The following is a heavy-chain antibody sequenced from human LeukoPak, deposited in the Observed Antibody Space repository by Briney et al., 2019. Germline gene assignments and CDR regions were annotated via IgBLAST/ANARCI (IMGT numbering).Heavy chain of an antibody. V-gene: IGHV3-23*01. CDR1: GITLSNYG. J-gene: IGHJ4*02. D-gene: IGHD3-10*01. CDR2: ICDSGGRT. CDR3: ATRGVVVRVILVGFHREAYYFDS. Sequence: GGTLRLSCAVSGITLSNYGMSWVREAPGKGLEWVAGICDSGGRTNYADSVKGWFTISRDNPKNTLYLQMNSLRAEDTAVYFCATRGVVVRVILVGFHREAYYFDSWCRGALVTVSS.